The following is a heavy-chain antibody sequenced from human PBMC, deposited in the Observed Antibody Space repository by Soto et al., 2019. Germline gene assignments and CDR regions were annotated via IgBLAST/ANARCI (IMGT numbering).Heavy chain of an antibody. Sequence: PSETLSLTCTVSGGSISSYYWSWIRQPPGKGLEWIGYIYYSGSTNYNPSLKSRVTISVDTSKNQFSLKLSSVTAADTAVYYCARDTAVAGRQYYGMDVWGQATKVTVYS. J-gene: IGHJ6*02. CDR1: GGSISSYY. D-gene: IGHD6-19*01. CDR2: IYYSGST. V-gene: IGHV4-59*01. CDR3: ARDTAVAGRQYYGMDV.